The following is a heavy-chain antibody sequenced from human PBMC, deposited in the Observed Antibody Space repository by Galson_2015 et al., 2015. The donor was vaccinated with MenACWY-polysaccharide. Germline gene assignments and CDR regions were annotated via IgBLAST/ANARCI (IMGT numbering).Heavy chain of an antibody. Sequence: ALRLACAASGFTFSTYWMHWVRQAPGKGLVWVSRIKSDGSSTSYADSVKGRFNISRDHAKNTLYLQMNSLRAEDTAVYYCARGYSGYDWGQGTLVTVSS. CDR2: IKSDGSST. J-gene: IGHJ4*02. D-gene: IGHD5-12*01. V-gene: IGHV3-74*01. CDR1: GFTFSTYW. CDR3: ARGYSGYD.